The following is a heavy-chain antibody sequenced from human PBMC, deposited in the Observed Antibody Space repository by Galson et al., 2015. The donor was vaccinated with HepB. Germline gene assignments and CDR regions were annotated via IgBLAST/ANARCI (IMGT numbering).Heavy chain of an antibody. CDR1: GFTFSSYS. CDR3: AKDPRITMIVVVAEYFQH. V-gene: IGHV3-21*04. Sequence: SLRLSCAASGFTFSSYSMNWVRQAPGKGLEWVSSISSSSSYIYYADSVKGRFTISRDNSKNTLYLQMNSLRAEDTAVYYCAKDPRITMIVVVAEYFQHWRQGTLVTVSS. J-gene: IGHJ1*01. CDR2: ISSSSSYI. D-gene: IGHD3-22*01.